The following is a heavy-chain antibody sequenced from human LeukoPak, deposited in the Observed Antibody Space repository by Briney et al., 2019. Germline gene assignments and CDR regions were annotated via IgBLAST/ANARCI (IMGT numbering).Heavy chain of an antibody. CDR1: GFTFSSYN. V-gene: IGHV3-21*01. D-gene: IGHD3-22*01. CDR2: ISSSSSYI. Sequence: GGSLRLSCAASGFTFSSYNMNWVRQTPGKGLEWVLSISSSSSYIYYADSVKGRFTISRDNAKNSLYLQMNSLRAEDTAVYYCARDLGANYYDSSGSFDYWGQGTLVTVSS. J-gene: IGHJ4*02. CDR3: ARDLGANYYDSSGSFDY.